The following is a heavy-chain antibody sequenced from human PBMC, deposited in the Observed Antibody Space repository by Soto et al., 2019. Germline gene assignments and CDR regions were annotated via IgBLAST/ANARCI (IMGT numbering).Heavy chain of an antibody. Sequence: QEQVVQSGPAMKEPGSSVKVSCRASGIMSSGYGFSWVRQAPGHGLEWVGRINPTLDSTQYAQNLQGRVSITVDKSTATAYLEVTSLRLEDTAIYFCATMKRARLDSWGRGTVVTVSS. J-gene: IGHJ4*02. V-gene: IGHV1-69*09. CDR1: GIMSSGYG. D-gene: IGHD6-25*01. CDR2: INPTLDST. CDR3: ATMKRARLDS.